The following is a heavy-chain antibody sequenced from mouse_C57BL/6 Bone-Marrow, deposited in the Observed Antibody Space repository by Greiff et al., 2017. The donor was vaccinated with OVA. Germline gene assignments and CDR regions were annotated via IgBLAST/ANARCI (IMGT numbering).Heavy chain of an antibody. CDR1: GYSFTGYY. V-gene: IGHV1-42*01. CDR3: ARIYAMGN. J-gene: IGHJ4*01. Sequence: EVQLQQSGPELVKPGASVKISCKASGYSFTGYYMNWVKQSPEKSLEWIGEINPSTGGTTYNQKIKAKATLPVDKSSSTAYMQLKSMTSEDDAMYYCARIYAMGNWGQGTSVTVTS. CDR2: INPSTGGT.